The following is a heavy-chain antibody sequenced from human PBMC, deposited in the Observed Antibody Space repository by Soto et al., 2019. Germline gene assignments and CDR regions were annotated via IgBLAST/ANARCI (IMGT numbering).Heavy chain of an antibody. V-gene: IGHV1-69*01. CDR3: ARRGHSGSFYFDY. Sequence: QVQLVQSGAEVKKPGSSVKVSCKASGGTFSSYAISWVRQAPGQGLEWMGGIIPIFGTANYAQKFQGRVXXXXXXXXXTXYMELSSLRSEDTAVYYCARRGHSGSFYFDYWGQGTLVTVSS. CDR1: GGTFSSYA. D-gene: IGHD1-26*01. J-gene: IGHJ4*02. CDR2: IIPIFGTA.